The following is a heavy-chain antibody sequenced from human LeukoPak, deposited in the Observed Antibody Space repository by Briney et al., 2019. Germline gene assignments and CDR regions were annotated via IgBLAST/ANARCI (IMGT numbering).Heavy chain of an antibody. Sequence: SETLSLTCAVSGGSISSSNWWSWVRQPPGKGLEWIGEIYHSGSTNYNPSLKSRVTMSVDTSKNQFSLKLSSVTAADTAVYYCARLAPSGLGWWTSDYWGQGTLVTVSS. CDR1: GGSISSSNW. CDR2: IYHSGST. J-gene: IGHJ4*02. V-gene: IGHV4-4*02. CDR3: ARLAPSGLGWWTSDY. D-gene: IGHD4-23*01.